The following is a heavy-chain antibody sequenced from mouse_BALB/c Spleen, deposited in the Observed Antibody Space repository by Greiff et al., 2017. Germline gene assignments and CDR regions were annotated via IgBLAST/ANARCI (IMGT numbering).Heavy chain of an antibody. Sequence: DVLLVESGGGLVQPGGSLKLSCAASGYTFSSYTMSWVSQTPEKRLEWVAYISNGGGSTYYPDTVKGRFTISRDNAKNTLYLQISSLKSEDTAMYYCAYELPPYAMDYWGQGTSVTVSS. CDR1: GYTFSSYT. V-gene: IGHV5-12-2*01. J-gene: IGHJ4*01. CDR3: AYELPPYAMDY. D-gene: IGHD2-12*01. CDR2: ISNGGGST.